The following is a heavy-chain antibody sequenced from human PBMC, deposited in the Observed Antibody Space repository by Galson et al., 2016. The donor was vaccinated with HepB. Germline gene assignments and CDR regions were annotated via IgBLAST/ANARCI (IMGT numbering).Heavy chain of an antibody. D-gene: IGHD6-13*01. Sequence: ETLSLTCTVSGGSISSSSYYWGWIRQPPGKGLEWIGSIYYSGTTYCNPSLKSRVTISVETSKDQFSLKLSSVTAADTAFYYCARIALSGWYMLPGYWGQGTLVTVSS. V-gene: IGHV4-39*07. J-gene: IGHJ4*02. CDR3: ARIALSGWYMLPGY. CDR1: GGSISSSSYY. CDR2: IYYSGTT.